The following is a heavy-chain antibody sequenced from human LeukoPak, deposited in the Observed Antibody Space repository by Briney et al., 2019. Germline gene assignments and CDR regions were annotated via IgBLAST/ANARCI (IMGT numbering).Heavy chain of an antibody. CDR1: GFTFSSYA. Sequence: GGSLTLSCAASGFTFSSYAMHWVRQAPGKGLEWVAVISYDGSNKYYADSVKGRFTISRDNSKNTLYLQMNSLRAEDTAVYYCASVSSGSYFDYWGQGTVITVSS. V-gene: IGHV3-30-3*01. J-gene: IGHJ4*02. D-gene: IGHD6-19*01. CDR3: ASVSSGSYFDY. CDR2: ISYDGSNK.